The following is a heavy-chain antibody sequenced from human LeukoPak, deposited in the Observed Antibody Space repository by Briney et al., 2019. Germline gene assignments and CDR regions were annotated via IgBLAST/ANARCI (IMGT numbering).Heavy chain of an antibody. J-gene: IGHJ4*02. V-gene: IGHV3-48*04. CDR1: GYPFSNYG. CDR3: ARDGVPAAIFDY. D-gene: IGHD2-2*01. CDR2: ISGRATNT. Sequence: GGSLRLSCAASGYPFSNYGMDWVRQTPGRGLEWISYISGRATNTEYADSVKVRFTISRDNAENTLYLQMDNLRAEDTAVYYCARDGVPAAIFDYWGQGTLVTVSS.